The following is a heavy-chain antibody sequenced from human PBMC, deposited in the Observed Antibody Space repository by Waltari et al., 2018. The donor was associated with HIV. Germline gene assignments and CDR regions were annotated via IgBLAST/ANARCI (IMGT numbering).Heavy chain of an antibody. CDR3: AREVYCSGASCSTHYFFDF. CDR2: IYYTGST. CDR1: GASVTSGEHS. Sequence: QVQLQESGPRLVKPSQTLSVTCTVSGASVTSGEHSCTWTRQAPGGGLEWIGYIYYTGSTYYSPSLKSRLSMSLDKSKNQFSLRLTSVTAADTAIYYCAREVYCSGASCSTHYFFDFWGQGILVPVSS. V-gene: IGHV4-30-4*08. D-gene: IGHD2-15*01. J-gene: IGHJ4*02.